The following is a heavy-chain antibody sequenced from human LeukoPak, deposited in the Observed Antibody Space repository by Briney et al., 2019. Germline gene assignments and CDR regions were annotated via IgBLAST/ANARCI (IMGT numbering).Heavy chain of an antibody. V-gene: IGHV7-4-1*02. Sequence: ASVKLSCKASGYTFTSYAMNWVRQGPGQGLEWMGWINTNTGNPTYAQGFTGRFVFSLDTSVSTAYLHISSLEAEDTAVYYCARDDSGSELAPGYWGQGTLVTVSS. J-gene: IGHJ4*02. D-gene: IGHD1-26*01. CDR3: ARDDSGSELAPGY. CDR2: INTNTGNP. CDR1: GYTFTSYA.